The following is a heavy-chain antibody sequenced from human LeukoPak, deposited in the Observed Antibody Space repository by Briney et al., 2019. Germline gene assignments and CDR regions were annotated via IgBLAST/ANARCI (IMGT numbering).Heavy chain of an antibody. CDR1: GGSISSYY. V-gene: IGHV4-4*07. CDR2: IYTSGST. D-gene: IGHD3-9*01. CDR3: VRRYYDSLTGYSSDDY. Sequence: PSETLSLTCTVSGGSISSYYWSWIRQPAGKGLEWIGRIYTSGSTNYNPSLKSRVTISVDTSKNQFSLMLYSVTAADTAVYYCVRRYYDSLTGYSSDDYWGQGTLVTVSS. J-gene: IGHJ4*02.